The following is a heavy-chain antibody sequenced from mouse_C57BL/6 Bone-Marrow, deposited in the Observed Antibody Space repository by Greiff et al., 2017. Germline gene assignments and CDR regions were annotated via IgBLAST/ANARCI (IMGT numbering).Heavy chain of an antibody. CDR3: ARQGLLRFYYFDY. J-gene: IGHJ2*01. Sequence: QVQLQQPGAELVKPGASVKLSCKASGYTFTSYWMPWVKQRPGQGLEWIGMIHPNSGSTNYNEKFKSKATLTVDKSSSTAYMQLSSLTSEDSAVYYCARQGLLRFYYFDYWCQGTTLTVSS. D-gene: IGHD2-3*01. CDR1: GYTFTSYW. CDR2: IHPNSGST. V-gene: IGHV1-64*01.